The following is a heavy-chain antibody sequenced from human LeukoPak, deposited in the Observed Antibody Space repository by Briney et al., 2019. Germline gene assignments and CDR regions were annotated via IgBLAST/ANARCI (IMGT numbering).Heavy chain of an antibody. J-gene: IGHJ6*02. CDR1: GFTFSSYW. CDR2: INSDGSST. CDR3: ARDEGWDSGSYYYYYGMDV. D-gene: IGHD1-26*01. V-gene: IGHV3-74*01. Sequence: GGSLRLSCAASGFTFSSYWMHWVREAPGKGLVWVSRINSDGSSTSYAGSVKGRFTMSRDNAKNKLYLKMNSLRAEDTAVYYCARDEGWDSGSYYYYYGMDVWGQGTTVTVSS.